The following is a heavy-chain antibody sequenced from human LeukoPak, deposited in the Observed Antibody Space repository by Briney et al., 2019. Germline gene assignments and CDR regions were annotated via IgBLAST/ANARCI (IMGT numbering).Heavy chain of an antibody. CDR1: GFTFSSYS. CDR2: ISSSSSYI. Sequence: GGSLRLSCAASGFTFSSYSMNWVRQAPGKGLEWVSSISSSSSYIYYADSVKGRFTISRDNAKNSLYLQMNSLRAEDTAVYYCARDRSLPIAAAGTKDAFDIWGQGTMVTVSS. J-gene: IGHJ3*02. D-gene: IGHD6-13*01. V-gene: IGHV3-21*01. CDR3: ARDRSLPIAAAGTKDAFDI.